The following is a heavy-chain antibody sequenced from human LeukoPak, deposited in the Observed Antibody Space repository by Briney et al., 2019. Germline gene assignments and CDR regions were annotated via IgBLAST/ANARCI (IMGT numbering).Heavy chain of an antibody. CDR2: INPSGGST. D-gene: IGHD6-19*01. Sequence: ASVKVSCMASGYTFTSYYMHWVRQAPGQGLEWMGIINPSGGSTSYAQKFQGRVTITADKSTSTAYMELSSLRSEDTAVYYCASSPGYSSGWPYYWGQGTLVTVSS. V-gene: IGHV1-46*01. CDR3: ASSPGYSSGWPYY. J-gene: IGHJ4*02. CDR1: GYTFTSYY.